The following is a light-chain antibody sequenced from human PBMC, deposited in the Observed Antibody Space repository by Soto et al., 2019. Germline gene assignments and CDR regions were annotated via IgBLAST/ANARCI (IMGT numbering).Light chain of an antibody. J-gene: IGKJ3*01. CDR2: GAS. V-gene: IGKV3-20*01. Sequence: EIVLTQSPGTLSLSPGERATLSCRASQSVSSSYFAWYQQKPGQAPRLLIYGASSRATGIPDRFSGSGSGTDFTLTISTLEPEDFAVYYCQQYGSSLLFTFGPGTKVDIK. CDR1: QSVSSSY. CDR3: QQYGSSLLFT.